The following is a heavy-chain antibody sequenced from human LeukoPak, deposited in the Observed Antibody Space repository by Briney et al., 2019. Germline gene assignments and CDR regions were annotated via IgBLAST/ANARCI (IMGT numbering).Heavy chain of an antibody. Sequence: SETLSLTCTVSGDSISTSNSYWGWIRQPPGKTLEWIGSIYSSGSTYYNPSLKSRVIILIDTAKNHFSLNLSSVTAADTAVYYCARSDGYGLVGIWGQGTMVTVSS. J-gene: IGHJ3*02. D-gene: IGHD3-10*01. V-gene: IGHV4-39*07. CDR2: IYSSGST. CDR1: GDSISTSNSY. CDR3: ARSDGYGLVGI.